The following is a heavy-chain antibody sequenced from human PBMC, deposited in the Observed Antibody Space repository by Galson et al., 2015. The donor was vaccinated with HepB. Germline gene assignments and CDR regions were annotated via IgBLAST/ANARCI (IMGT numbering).Heavy chain of an antibody. D-gene: IGHD3-16*01. CDR3: ARVTFGGVMER. Sequence: SVKVSCKASGYTFTSYYMHWVRQAPGQGLEWMGIINPSGGSTSYAQKLQGRVTMTTDTSTSTAYMELRSLRSDDTAVYYCARVTFGGVMERWGQGTLVTVSS. V-gene: IGHV1-46*01. CDR1: GYTFTSYY. J-gene: IGHJ4*02. CDR2: INPSGGST.